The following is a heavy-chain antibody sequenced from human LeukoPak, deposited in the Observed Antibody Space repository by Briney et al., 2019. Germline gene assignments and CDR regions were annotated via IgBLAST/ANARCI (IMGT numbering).Heavy chain of an antibody. CDR3: ARGYSYGRMYFDY. CDR2: ISYDGSNK. V-gene: IGHV3-30-3*01. D-gene: IGHD5-18*01. Sequence: GRSLRLSCAASGFTFSSYAMHWVRQAPGKGLEWVAVISYDGSNKYYADSVKGRFTISRDNSKNTLYLQMNSLRAEDTAVYYCARGYSYGRMYFDYWGQGTLVTVSS. CDR1: GFTFSSYA. J-gene: IGHJ4*02.